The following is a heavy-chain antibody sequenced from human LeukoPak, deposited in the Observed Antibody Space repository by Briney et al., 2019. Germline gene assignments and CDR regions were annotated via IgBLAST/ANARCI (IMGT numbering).Heavy chain of an antibody. Sequence: ASVKVSCKASGYTFTSYAMHWVRQAPGQRLEWMGWINAGNGNTKYSQKFQGRVTITRDTSASTAYMELSSLRSEDTAVYYCARVRWGSSGWFSLPYWGQGTLVTVSS. CDR2: INAGNGNT. J-gene: IGHJ4*02. D-gene: IGHD6-19*01. V-gene: IGHV1-3*01. CDR3: ARVRWGSSGWFSLPY. CDR1: GYTFTSYA.